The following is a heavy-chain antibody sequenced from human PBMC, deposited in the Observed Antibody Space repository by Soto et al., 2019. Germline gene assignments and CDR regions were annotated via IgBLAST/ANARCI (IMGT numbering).Heavy chain of an antibody. D-gene: IGHD2-2*01. Sequence: ASVKVSCKASGYTFTGYYMHWVRQAPGQGLEWMGWINPNSGGTNYAQKFQGRVTMTRDTSISTAYMELSRLRSDDTAVYYCARVVVPPAVSYTWFDPWGQGTLVTVSS. V-gene: IGHV1-2*02. CDR3: ARVVVPPAVSYTWFDP. J-gene: IGHJ5*02. CDR1: GYTFTGYY. CDR2: INPNSGGT.